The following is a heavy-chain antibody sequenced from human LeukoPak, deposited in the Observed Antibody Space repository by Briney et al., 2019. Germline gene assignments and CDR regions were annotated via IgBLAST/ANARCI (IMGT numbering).Heavy chain of an antibody. V-gene: IGHV1-2*02. J-gene: IGHJ3*02. Sequence: ASVKVSCKASGYTFTGYYMHWVRQAPGQGLEWMGWINPNSGGTNYAPKFQGRVTMTRDTSISTAYMELSRLRSDDTAVYYCARATYYYDSSGYSADAFDIWGQGTMVTVSS. D-gene: IGHD3-22*01. CDR1: GYTFTGYY. CDR3: ARATYYYDSSGYSADAFDI. CDR2: INPNSGGT.